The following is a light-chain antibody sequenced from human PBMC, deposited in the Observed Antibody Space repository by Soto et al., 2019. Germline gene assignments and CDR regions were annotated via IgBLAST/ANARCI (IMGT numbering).Light chain of an antibody. V-gene: IGLV1-40*01. CDR1: SSNIGEGYD. CDR2: GNI. Sequence: QSVLTQPPSVSGAPGQRLTFSCTGSSSNIGEGYDVHWYQQLPGAAPTLLIYGNINRPSGVPDRFSGSKSGPSASLAITGLQAEDEADYYCLSYDSRLSGYVFGTGTKLTVL. CDR3: LSYDSRLSGYV. J-gene: IGLJ1*01.